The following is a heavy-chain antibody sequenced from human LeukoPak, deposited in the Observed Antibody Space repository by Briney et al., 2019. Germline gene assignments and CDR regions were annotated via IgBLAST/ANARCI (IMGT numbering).Heavy chain of an antibody. Sequence: SETLSLTCIVSGGSISSYYWSWFRQPPGKGLEWIGYIFYSGSTNYNPSLKSRVTISVDTSKNQFSLKLTSLTAADTAVYYCARGTSFGLMNSDNWGQGTLVIVSS. D-gene: IGHD2-8*01. CDR3: ARGTSFGLMNSDN. J-gene: IGHJ4*02. V-gene: IGHV4-59*12. CDR2: IFYSGST. CDR1: GGSISSYY.